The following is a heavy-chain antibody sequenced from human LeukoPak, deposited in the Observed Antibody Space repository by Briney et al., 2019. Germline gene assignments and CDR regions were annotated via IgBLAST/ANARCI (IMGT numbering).Heavy chain of an antibody. CDR1: GFTFSSYS. V-gene: IGHV3-21*01. D-gene: IGHD6-19*01. CDR3: ARGVIAVDAFDI. CDR2: ISSSSSYI. Sequence: GGSLRLSCAASGFTFSSYSMNWVRQAPGKGLEWVSSISSSSSYIYYADSVKGRFTISRDNAKNSLYLQMDSLRAEDTAVYYCARGVIAVDAFDIWGQGTMVTVSS. J-gene: IGHJ3*02.